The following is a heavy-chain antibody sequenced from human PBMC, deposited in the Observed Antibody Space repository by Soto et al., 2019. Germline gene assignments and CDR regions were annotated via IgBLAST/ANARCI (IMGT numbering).Heavy chain of an antibody. Sequence: SVKVSCKASGGTFSSYAISWVRQAPGQGLEWMGGIIPIFGTANYAQKFQGRVTITADESTSTAYMELSSLRSEDTAVYYCARANTYYDFWSGYSGPDYYYYGMDVWGQGTTVTVSS. CDR3: ARANTYYDFWSGYSGPDYYYYGMDV. CDR1: GGTFSSYA. J-gene: IGHJ6*02. D-gene: IGHD3-3*01. CDR2: IIPIFGTA. V-gene: IGHV1-69*13.